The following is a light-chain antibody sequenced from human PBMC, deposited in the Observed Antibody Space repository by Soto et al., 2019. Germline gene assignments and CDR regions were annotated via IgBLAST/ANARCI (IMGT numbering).Light chain of an antibody. V-gene: IGLV1-51*02. CDR2: ENS. CDR1: SSNIGSND. Sequence: VLTQPPSVSAAPGQKVTISCSGNSSNIGSNDVSWYQQLPGKAPNLLIYENSQRPSGMPDRFSGSKSGTSATLGITGLQTGDEADYYCGTWDSSLIALFGTG. J-gene: IGLJ1*01. CDR3: GTWDSSLIAL.